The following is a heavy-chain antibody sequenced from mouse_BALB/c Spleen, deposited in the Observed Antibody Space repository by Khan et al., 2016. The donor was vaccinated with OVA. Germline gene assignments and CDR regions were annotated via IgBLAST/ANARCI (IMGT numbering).Heavy chain of an antibody. V-gene: IGHV2-3*01. CDR1: GFSLTNYG. CDR3: VRYFYGRAWFAY. Sequence: QVQLKQSGPGLVAPSQSLSITCTVSGFSLTNYGVGWVRQPPGKGLEWLGIIWGDGSTNYHSALISRLSISKANSKSQVFLKLNSLQTDDTATYYCVRYFYGRAWFAYWGQGTLVTVSA. D-gene: IGHD1-1*01. CDR2: IWGDGST. J-gene: IGHJ3*01.